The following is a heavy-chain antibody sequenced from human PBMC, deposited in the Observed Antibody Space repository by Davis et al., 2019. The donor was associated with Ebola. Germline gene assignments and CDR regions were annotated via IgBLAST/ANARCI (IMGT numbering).Heavy chain of an antibody. CDR3: ARGEWFPTGYGMDV. V-gene: IGHV4-59*08. D-gene: IGHD3-3*01. Sequence: LETLSLTCTVSGDSISRKFWSWIRQPPGKGLEWIGYISHSGSTNYNPSLKNRVTISLDTPKNQFSLQVSSVTAADTAVYSCARGEWFPTGYGMDVWGQGTTVTVSS. J-gene: IGHJ6*02. CDR2: ISHSGST. CDR1: GDSISRKF.